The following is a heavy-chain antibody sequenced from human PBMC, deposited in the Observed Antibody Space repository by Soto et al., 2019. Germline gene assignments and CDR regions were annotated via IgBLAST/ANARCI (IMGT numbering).Heavy chain of an antibody. CDR2: ISSSSAYI. J-gene: IGHJ6*02. CDR1: GFTFHTYT. CDR3: ARDRKLGPGPNYYYYGMDV. V-gene: IGHV3-21*01. Sequence: GGSLRLSCAASGFTFHTYTMNWVRQAPGKGLEWVSSISSSSAYIYYADSVKGRFTISRDNAKDSLFLQMNGLRAEDTAVYYCARDRKLGPGPNYYYYGMDVSGQRTTVTVSS.